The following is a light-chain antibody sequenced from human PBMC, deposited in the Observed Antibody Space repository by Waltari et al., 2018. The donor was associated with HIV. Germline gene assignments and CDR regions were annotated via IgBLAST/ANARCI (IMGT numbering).Light chain of an antibody. CDR2: GAS. Sequence: GTLSLSPGERATLSCRASQTVGNTYLAWYQQKPGQAPRLLIYGASSRATGIPDRFSGSGSGTDFNLTIRRLEPEDFAFYYCQQYGSSPQTFGQGTKVE. J-gene: IGKJ1*01. CDR1: QTVGNTY. V-gene: IGKV3-20*01. CDR3: QQYGSSPQT.